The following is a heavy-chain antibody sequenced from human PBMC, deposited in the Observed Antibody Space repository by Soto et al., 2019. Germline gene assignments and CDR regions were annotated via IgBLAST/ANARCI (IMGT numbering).Heavy chain of an antibody. CDR1: GGSFSGYY. V-gene: IGHV4-34*01. CDR2: INHSGST. J-gene: IGHJ4*02. D-gene: IGHD6-6*01. CDR3: ARGRHNIAARQLRYFDY. Sequence: PSETLSLTCAVYGGSFSGYYWSWIRQPPGKGLEWIGEINHSGSTNYNPSLKSRVTISVDTSKNQFSLKLSSVTAADTAVYYCARGRHNIAARQLRYFDYWGQGTLVTVSS.